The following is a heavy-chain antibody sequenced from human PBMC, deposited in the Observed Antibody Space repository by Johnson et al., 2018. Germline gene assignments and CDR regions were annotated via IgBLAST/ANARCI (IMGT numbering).Heavy chain of an antibody. Sequence: VQLVESGGGLVQPGGSLRLSCTASGFTFSSFWMSWARQAPGKGLEWVANIKQDESEKHYVDSVKGRFTISRDNAKNSLYLQMRSLGVEDTAVYYCARELGWLQWGRGTLVTVSS. J-gene: IGHJ4*02. CDR2: IKQDESEK. CDR3: ARELGWLQ. D-gene: IGHD6-19*01. CDR1: GFTFSSFW. V-gene: IGHV3-7*01.